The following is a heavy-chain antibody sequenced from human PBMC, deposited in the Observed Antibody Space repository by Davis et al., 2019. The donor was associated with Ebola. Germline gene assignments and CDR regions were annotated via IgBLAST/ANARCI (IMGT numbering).Heavy chain of an antibody. J-gene: IGHJ3*02. CDR3: ASLPDI. Sequence: AASVKVSCKASGYSFTTYCMHWVRQAPGQGLEWMGWINTNTGNPTYAKGFTGRFVFSLDTSVSTAYLQIDSLKTEDTAVYYCASLPDIWGQGTMVTVSS. V-gene: IGHV7-4-1*01. CDR1: GYSFTTYC. CDR2: INTNTGNP.